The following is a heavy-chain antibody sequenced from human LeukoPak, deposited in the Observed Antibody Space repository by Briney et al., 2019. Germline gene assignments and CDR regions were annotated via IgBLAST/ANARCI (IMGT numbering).Heavy chain of an antibody. CDR2: IIPILGIA. CDR1: GGTFSSYA. J-gene: IGHJ5*02. D-gene: IGHD4-17*01. V-gene: IGHV1-69*04. Sequence: SVKVSCKASGGTFSSYAISWVRQAPGQGLEWMGRIIPILGIASYAQKFQGRVTITADKSTSTAYMELSSLRSEDTAVYYCASQNGDYRNWFDPWGQGTLVTVSS. CDR3: ASQNGDYRNWFDP.